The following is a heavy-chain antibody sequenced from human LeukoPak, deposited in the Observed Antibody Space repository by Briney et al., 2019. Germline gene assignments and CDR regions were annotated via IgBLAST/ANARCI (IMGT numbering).Heavy chain of an antibody. CDR2: ISAYNGNT. J-gene: IGHJ4*02. CDR3: ARCKWELQDY. V-gene: IGHV1-18*01. Sequence: GASVKVSCKASGFVFTSYGFTWVRQAPGQGLEWMGWISAYNGNTNYAQKLQGRVTMTTDASTSTAYMELRSLRSDDTAVYYCARCKWELQDYWGQGTLVTVS. D-gene: IGHD1-26*01. CDR1: GFVFTSYG.